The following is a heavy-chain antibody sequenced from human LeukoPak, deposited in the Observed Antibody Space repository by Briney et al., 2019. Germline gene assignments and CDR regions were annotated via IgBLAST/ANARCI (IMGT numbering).Heavy chain of an antibody. Sequence: SETLSLTCAVYGGSFSAYCWSWIRQPPGKGLEWIGYIYYSGSTNYNPSLKSRVTISVDTSKNQFSLKVSSVTAADTAVYYCARDRTAAGAIDYWGQGTLVTVSS. D-gene: IGHD6-13*01. CDR3: ARDRTAAGAIDY. CDR2: IYYSGST. CDR1: GGSFSAYC. V-gene: IGHV4-59*01. J-gene: IGHJ4*02.